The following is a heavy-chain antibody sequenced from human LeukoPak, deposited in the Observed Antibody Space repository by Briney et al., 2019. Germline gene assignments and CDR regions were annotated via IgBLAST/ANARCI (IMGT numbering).Heavy chain of an antibody. D-gene: IGHD5-12*01. CDR2: IYYSGST. J-gene: IGHJ4*02. CDR3: ARDRSGYGGIFDY. Sequence: SETLSLTCTVSGGSISSGGYYWSWIRQHPGKGLEWIGYIYYSGSTYYNPSLKSRVTISEDTSKNQFSLKLSSVTAADTAVYYCARDRSGYGGIFDYWGQGTLVTVSS. V-gene: IGHV4-31*03. CDR1: GGSISSGGYY.